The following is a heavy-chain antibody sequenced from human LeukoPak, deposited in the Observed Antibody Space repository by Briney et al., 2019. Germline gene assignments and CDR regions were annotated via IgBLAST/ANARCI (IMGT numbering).Heavy chain of an antibody. CDR1: GFTFSDYA. CDR3: VKGPYDPSDP. J-gene: IGHJ5*02. V-gene: IGHV3-23*01. D-gene: IGHD3-22*01. CDR2: ISGDGATP. Sequence: GGSLRLSCAASGFTFSDYAMSWVRQAPGKGLEWVAAISGDGATPYYPDSMKGRFTASRDNSKNTLYLQMNSLRAEDTAVYYCVKGPYDPSDPWGQGTLVTVSS.